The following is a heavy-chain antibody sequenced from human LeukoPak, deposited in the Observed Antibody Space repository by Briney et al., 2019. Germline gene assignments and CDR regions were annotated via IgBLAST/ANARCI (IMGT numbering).Heavy chain of an antibody. D-gene: IGHD1-26*01. V-gene: IGHV3-23*01. Sequence: GGSLRLSCAASGFTFSSYAMTWVRQAPGKGLEWVSGFSGSGGITYYADSVKGRFTISRDNSKNTLYLQMNSLRAEDTAVYYCARVSGSYSTIDYWGQGTLVTVSS. J-gene: IGHJ4*02. CDR2: FSGSGGIT. CDR1: GFTFSSYA. CDR3: ARVSGSYSTIDY.